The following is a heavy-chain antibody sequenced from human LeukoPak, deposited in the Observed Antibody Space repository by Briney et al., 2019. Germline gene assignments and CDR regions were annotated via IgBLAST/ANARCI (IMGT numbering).Heavy chain of an antibody. CDR2: INPNSGGT. J-gene: IGHJ4*02. Sequence: GASVKVSCKASGYTFTGYYMHWVRQAPGQGLEWMGWINPNSGGTNYAQKLQGRVTMTTDTSTSTAYMELRSLRSDDTAVYYCARDYDYGGAPDPRGYFDYWGQGTLVTVSS. V-gene: IGHV1-2*02. CDR3: ARDYDYGGAPDPRGYFDY. D-gene: IGHD4-17*01. CDR1: GYTFTGYY.